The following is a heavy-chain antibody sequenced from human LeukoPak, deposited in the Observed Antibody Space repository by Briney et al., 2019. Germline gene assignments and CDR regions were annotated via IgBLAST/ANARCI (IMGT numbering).Heavy chain of an antibody. J-gene: IGHJ4*02. Sequence: GGSLRLSCAASGFTFSNAWMIWVRQAPGKGLEWVSTVPGSGSSTSYADSVQGRLTISRDNSKNTLYLQMNSLRAEDTAVYYCAKDLKAVLFAYFDYWGQGALVTVSS. V-gene: IGHV3-23*01. D-gene: IGHD3-16*01. CDR2: VPGSGSST. CDR3: AKDLKAVLFAYFDY. CDR1: GFTFSNAW.